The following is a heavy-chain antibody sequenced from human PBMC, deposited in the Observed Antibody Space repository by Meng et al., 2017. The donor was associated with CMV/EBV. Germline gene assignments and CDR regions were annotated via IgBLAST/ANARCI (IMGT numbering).Heavy chain of an antibody. CDR3: AKEVVAGYFDY. Sequence: QVQLVGSGGGVVRPGGSLRLSGAASGFTFSGKGMSWVRQAPGKGLEWVSFIRYDGSKKYYADSVKGRFTISRDNSKNTLYLQMNSLRAEDTALYYCAKEVVAGYFDYWGQGTLVTVSS. D-gene: IGHD6-19*01. CDR2: IRYDGSKK. J-gene: IGHJ4*02. V-gene: IGHV3-30*02. CDR1: GFTFSGKG.